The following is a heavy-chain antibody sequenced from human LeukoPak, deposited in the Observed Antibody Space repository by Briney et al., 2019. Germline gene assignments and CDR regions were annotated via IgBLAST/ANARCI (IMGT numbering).Heavy chain of an antibody. D-gene: IGHD3-16*01. CDR3: AKSQFGGVFAGFDI. CDR1: GFTFSSYA. J-gene: IGHJ3*02. V-gene: IGHV3-23*01. Sequence: GGSLRLSCAASGFTFSSYAMSWVRQAPGKGLEWVSAISGSGASTYYADSVKGRFTISRDNSKNTLYVQMNSLRAEDTAVYYCAKSQFGGVFAGFDIWGQGTMVTVSS. CDR2: ISGSGAST.